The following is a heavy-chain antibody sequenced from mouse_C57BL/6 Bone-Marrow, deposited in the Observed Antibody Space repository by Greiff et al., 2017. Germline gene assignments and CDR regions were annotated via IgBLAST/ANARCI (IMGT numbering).Heavy chain of an antibody. CDR2: INPNNGGT. CDR3: ARELYYGSSSWFAY. D-gene: IGHD1-1*01. CDR1: GYTFTDYN. J-gene: IGHJ3*01. V-gene: IGHV1-18*01. Sequence: EVQLQQSGPELVKPGASVKIPCKASGYTFTDYNMDWVKQSHGKSLEWIGDINPNNGGTIYNQKFKGKATLTVDKSSSTAYMELRSLTSEDTAVYYCARELYYGSSSWFAYWGQGTLVTVSA.